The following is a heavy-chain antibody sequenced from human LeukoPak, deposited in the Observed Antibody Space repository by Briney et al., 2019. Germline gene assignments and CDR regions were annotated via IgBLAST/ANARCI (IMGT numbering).Heavy chain of an antibody. CDR2: IYSGGST. CDR3: AKALGLRAYYYYGMDV. J-gene: IGHJ6*02. Sequence: PGGSLRLSCAASGFTVSSNYMSWVRQAPGKGLEWVSVIYSGGSTYYADSVKGRFTISRDNSKNTLYLQMNSLRAEDTAVYYCAKALGLRAYYYYGMDVWGQGTTVTVSS. CDR1: GFTVSSNY. D-gene: IGHD4-17*01. V-gene: IGHV3-53*01.